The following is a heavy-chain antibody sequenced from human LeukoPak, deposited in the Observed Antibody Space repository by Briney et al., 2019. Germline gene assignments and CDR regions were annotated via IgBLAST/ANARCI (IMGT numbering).Heavy chain of an antibody. V-gene: IGHV3-48*01. D-gene: IGHD1-26*01. CDR1: GFTFSSYS. CDR2: ISSSSSTI. J-gene: IGHJ4*02. CDR3: ASGSYDGIDY. Sequence: GGSLRLSCAASGFTFSSYSMNWVRQAPGQGLEWVSYISSSSSTIYYADSVKGRFTISRDNAKNSLYLQMNSLRAEDTAVYYCASGSYDGIDYWGQGTLVTVSS.